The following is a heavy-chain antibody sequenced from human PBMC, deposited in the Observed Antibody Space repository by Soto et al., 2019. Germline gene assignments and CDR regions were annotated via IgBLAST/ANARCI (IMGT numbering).Heavy chain of an antibody. CDR2: IRSNADSYAT. D-gene: IGHD2-15*01. Sequence: EVQLVESGGGLVQPGGSLKLSCTASGFTFSNSPMHWVRQASGKGLEWVGRIRSNADSYATAYGASVKGRFTISRDDSKNPAYLHINSQKTEDAAVYYCSSHSPEDMIRPWGQGTLVTVSS. CDR3: SSHSPEDMIRP. J-gene: IGHJ5*02. CDR1: GFTFSNSP. V-gene: IGHV3-73*02.